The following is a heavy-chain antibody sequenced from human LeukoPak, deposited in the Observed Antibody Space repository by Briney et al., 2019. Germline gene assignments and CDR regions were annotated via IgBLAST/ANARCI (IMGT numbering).Heavy chain of an antibody. V-gene: IGHV5-51*01. D-gene: IGHD3-10*01. CDR2: IYPADSDT. CDR1: GYIFTHYW. Sequence: GGSLKISFQVSGYIFTHYWIGWVRQMPGKGLESMGIIYPADSDTTYSPSFQGQVTISADKSIDTVYLQWSSLKASDTAMYYCARQSRDGSKTRGYFFDHWGQGTLVTVSS. CDR3: ARQSRDGSKTRGYFFDH. J-gene: IGHJ5*02.